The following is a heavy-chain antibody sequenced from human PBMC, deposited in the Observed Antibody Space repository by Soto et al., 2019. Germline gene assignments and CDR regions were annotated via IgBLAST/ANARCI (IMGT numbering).Heavy chain of an antibody. CDR3: ARNSGLLTGCFDY. D-gene: IGHD3-9*01. Sequence: PSETLSLTCTVPGYSIGSYNWWGWIRQPPGQGLAWIGYIYYTGSTYYNLSLKSRVTLSVHTTKDQFYMTLGSVTAADTALYYCARNSGLLTGCFDYWGPRNLV. CDR1: GYSIGSYNW. CDR2: IYYTGST. J-gene: IGHJ4*02. V-gene: IGHV4-28*01.